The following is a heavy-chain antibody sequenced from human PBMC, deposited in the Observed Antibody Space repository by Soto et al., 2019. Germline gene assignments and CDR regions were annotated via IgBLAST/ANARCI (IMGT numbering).Heavy chain of an antibody. V-gene: IGHV1-18*01. Sequence: QAQLVQYGGEMKRAGASVKVSCKASGYTFTTYGITLVRQAPGQGLDWMGWINPLKGDTKSAANFQDRVTMTTDTSTRTAYMELSSLRSDDTAVYYCARVKVPAAVLGAFDVWGQGTLVTVSS. CDR2: INPLKGDT. CDR1: GYTFTTYG. CDR3: ARVKVPAAVLGAFDV. D-gene: IGHD2-2*01. J-gene: IGHJ3*01.